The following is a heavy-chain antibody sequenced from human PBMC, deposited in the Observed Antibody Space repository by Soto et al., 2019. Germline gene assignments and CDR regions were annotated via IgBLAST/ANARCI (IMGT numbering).Heavy chain of an antibody. D-gene: IGHD3-10*01. Sequence: GGSLSLSCAASGFTFSSYGMHWVRQAPGKGLEWVAVIWYDGSNKYYADSVKGRFTISRDNSKNTLYLQMNSLRAEDTAVYYCARDTMVRGAHDAFDIWGQGTMVTVSS. CDR2: IWYDGSNK. V-gene: IGHV3-33*01. J-gene: IGHJ3*02. CDR1: GFTFSSYG. CDR3: ARDTMVRGAHDAFDI.